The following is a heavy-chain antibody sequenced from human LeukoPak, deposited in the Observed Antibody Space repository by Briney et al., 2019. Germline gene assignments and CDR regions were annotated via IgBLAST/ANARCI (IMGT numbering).Heavy chain of an antibody. CDR3: ARRGLSSISCYSCRYYYGMDV. V-gene: IGHV3-7*01. CDR1: GFSFNTYW. D-gene: IGHD2-2*02. J-gene: IGHJ6*02. Sequence: PGGSLRRSCAAAGFSFNTYWMSWGRQAPGRGLEWVANIKQDGNEKYYVDSVKGGITISRDNAKNSLYLQMNSLRAEDTAVYYCARRGLSSISCYSCRYYYGMDVWGQGTTVTVSS. CDR2: IKQDGNEK.